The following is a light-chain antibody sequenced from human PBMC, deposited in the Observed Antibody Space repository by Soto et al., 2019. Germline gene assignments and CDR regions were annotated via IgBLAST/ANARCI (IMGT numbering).Light chain of an antibody. CDR2: DAS. Sequence: EIVLTQSPATLSLSPGERATLSCRASQSVSSYLAWYQQKPGQAPRLLIYDASNRATGIPARFSGSGSGTDFTLTIRRLEPEDFALYYCQQYGRSQTFGQGTKVDI. J-gene: IGKJ1*01. V-gene: IGKV3-11*01. CDR1: QSVSSY. CDR3: QQYGRSQT.